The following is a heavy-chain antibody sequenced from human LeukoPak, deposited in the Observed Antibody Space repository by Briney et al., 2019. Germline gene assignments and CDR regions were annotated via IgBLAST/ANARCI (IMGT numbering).Heavy chain of an antibody. D-gene: IGHD1-26*01. CDR1: GASISSGRNY. CDR3: ARDTEWELLGLYVT. J-gene: IGHJ5*02. CDR2: IYHSGST. V-gene: IGHV4-39*07. Sequence: SETLSLTCNVSGASISSGRNYWGWIRQSPGKGLEWIGYIYHSGSTYYNPSLKSRVTISVDRSKNQFSLKLSSVTAADTAVYYCARDTEWELLGLYVTWGQGTLVTVSS.